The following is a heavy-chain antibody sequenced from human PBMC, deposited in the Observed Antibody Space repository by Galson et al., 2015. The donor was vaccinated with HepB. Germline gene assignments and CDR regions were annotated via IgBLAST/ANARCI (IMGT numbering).Heavy chain of an antibody. CDR1: GFTFSSYA. CDR3: ARDQMDYDSSGYYSLFDY. D-gene: IGHD3-22*01. V-gene: IGHV3-30*04. J-gene: IGHJ4*02. CDR2: ISYDGSNK. Sequence: SLRLSCAASGFTFSSYAMHWVRQAPGKGLEWVAVISYDGSNKYYADSVKGRFTISRDNSKNTLYLQMNSLRAEDTAVYYCARDQMDYDSSGYYSLFDYWGQGTLVTVSS.